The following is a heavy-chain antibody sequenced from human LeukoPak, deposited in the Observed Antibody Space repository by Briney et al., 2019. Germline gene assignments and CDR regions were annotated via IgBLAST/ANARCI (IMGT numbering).Heavy chain of an antibody. CDR1: GFTISTYG. V-gene: IGHV3-23*01. J-gene: IGHJ4*02. D-gene: IGHD3-22*01. Sequence: PGGSLRLSCAASGFTISTYGMRWVRQAPGKGLEWVSAISHSGGSTYYADSVKGRFTISRDNSKNTLHLQMNSLRAEDTAVYYCAKERYYDSSGYPYFDYWGQGTLVTVSS. CDR3: AKERYYDSSGYPYFDY. CDR2: ISHSGGST.